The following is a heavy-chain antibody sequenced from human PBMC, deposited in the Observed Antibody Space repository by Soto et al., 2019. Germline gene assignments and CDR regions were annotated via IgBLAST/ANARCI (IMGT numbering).Heavy chain of an antibody. Sequence: QVQLVQSGAEVKKPGSSVKVSCKASGGTFSSFPIAWVRQAPGQGLEWVGGIMPIFGTTKYAQNFRDRVSIYADESTSTAYMELSSLRFEDTAVYYCAMIENSSGSDSRGQGTPVTVSS. CDR2: IMPIFGTT. D-gene: IGHD6-19*01. V-gene: IGHV1-69*01. CDR3: AMIENSSGSDS. J-gene: IGHJ4*02. CDR1: GGTFSSFP.